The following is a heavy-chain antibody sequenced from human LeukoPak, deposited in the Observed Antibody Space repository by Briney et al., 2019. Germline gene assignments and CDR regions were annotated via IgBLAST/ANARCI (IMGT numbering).Heavy chain of an antibody. J-gene: IGHJ4*02. CDR3: AKTGAPEVIAANLPTLIDH. CDR2: ITSRGYTT. CDR1: GFTFSSCA. D-gene: IGHD2-15*01. Sequence: GGSLRLSCSASGFTFSSCAMSWVRQAPGKGLEWVSAITSRGYTTYYADSVKGRFTISRDNSKNTLHLEMNSLRAEDTAIYYCAKTGAPEVIAANLPTLIDHWGQGSLVTVST. V-gene: IGHV3-23*01.